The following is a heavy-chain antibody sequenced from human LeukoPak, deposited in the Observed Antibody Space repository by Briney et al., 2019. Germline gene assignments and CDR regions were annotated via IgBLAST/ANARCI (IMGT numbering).Heavy chain of an antibody. CDR3: GNFVQHLTRVGVVLGRHDP. Sequence: SVKPSSKVSGYKVAVLSTNWGRQAPGKWLEWKGGIDTENGGEVYEQRLRGRLTLTEDTSTDTAYMEMRSLRAGHTAVYYCGNFVQHLTRVGVVLGRHDPWGQGTLVNLSS. D-gene: IGHD3-3*01. CDR1: GYKVAVLS. V-gene: IGHV1-24*01. CDR2: IDTENGGE. J-gene: IGHJ5*02.